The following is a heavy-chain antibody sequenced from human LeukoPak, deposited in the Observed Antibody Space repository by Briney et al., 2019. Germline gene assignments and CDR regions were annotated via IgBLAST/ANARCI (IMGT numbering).Heavy chain of an antibody. Sequence: ASLKDSCKASGYTFTSYYMHWVRQTPGQGHEWMGIINPSGRSTSYAQKFQGRVTMTRDTSTSTVYMELSSLRSEDTAVYYCARVGVSNYPYNWFDPWGQGTLVTVSS. D-gene: IGHD4-11*01. CDR3: ARVGVSNYPYNWFDP. J-gene: IGHJ5*02. V-gene: IGHV1-46*01. CDR2: INPSGRST. CDR1: GYTFTSYY.